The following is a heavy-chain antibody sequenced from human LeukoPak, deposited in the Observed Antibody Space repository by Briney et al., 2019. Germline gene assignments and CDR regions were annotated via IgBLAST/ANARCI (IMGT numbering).Heavy chain of an antibody. CDR3: GRVTYSSCWYVRY. CDR2: INHSGST. J-gene: IGHJ4*02. Sequence: AETLSLTCAVHGGSFSGYYWSWIRQPPGKGLAWIGEINHSGSTNYNPSLKSRVTLSVDTSKSQFSLNLSSVSAADTALFYSGRVTYSSCWYVRYWGKETMVTVSS. CDR1: GGSFSGYY. V-gene: IGHV4-34*01. D-gene: IGHD6-19*01.